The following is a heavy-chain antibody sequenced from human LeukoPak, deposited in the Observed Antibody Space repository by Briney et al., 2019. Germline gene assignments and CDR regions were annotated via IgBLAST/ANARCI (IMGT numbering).Heavy chain of an antibody. Sequence: PGGSLRLSCAASGFTFSSYWMHWVRQAPGKGLVWVSRINSDGSSTSYADSVKGRFTISRDNAKNTLYLQMNSLRAEDTAVYYCAGDSSSWYPFDYWGQGTLVTVSS. J-gene: IGHJ4*02. CDR3: AGDSSSWYPFDY. V-gene: IGHV3-74*01. D-gene: IGHD6-13*01. CDR1: GFTFSSYW. CDR2: INSDGSST.